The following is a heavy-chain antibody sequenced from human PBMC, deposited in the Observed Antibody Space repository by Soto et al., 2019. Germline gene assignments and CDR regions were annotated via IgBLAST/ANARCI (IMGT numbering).Heavy chain of an antibody. CDR2: ISGSGGST. V-gene: IGHV3-23*01. CDR1: GFTFSSYA. Sequence: GGSLRLSCAASGFTFSSYAMSWVRQAPGKGLEWVSAISGSGGSTYYADSVKGRFTISRDNSKNTLYLQMNSLRAEDTAVYYCAKDRSANRCTNGVCYTGRRGYYMDVWGKGTTVTVSS. D-gene: IGHD2-8*01. CDR3: AKDRSANRCTNGVCYTGRRGYYMDV. J-gene: IGHJ6*03.